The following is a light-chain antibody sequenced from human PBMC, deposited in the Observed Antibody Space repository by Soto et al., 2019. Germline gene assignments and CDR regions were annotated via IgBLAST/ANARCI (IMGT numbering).Light chain of an antibody. CDR2: GAF. Sequence: EIVLTQSPATLSLSPGERASLSCRASQSVINSYLAWYQQKPGQAPRLLIFGAFNRATGIPDRFSGSGSGTDFTLTISRLEPEDFAVYYCQQYGTSPRTFGPGTKVEIK. J-gene: IGKJ2*01. CDR3: QQYGTSPRT. CDR1: QSVINSY. V-gene: IGKV3-20*01.